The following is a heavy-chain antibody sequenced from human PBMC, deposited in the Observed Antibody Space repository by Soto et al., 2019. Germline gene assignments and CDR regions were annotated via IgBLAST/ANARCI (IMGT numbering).Heavy chain of an antibody. CDR1: GFTFSSYG. CDR3: ARDGGPHYEPHYYYYGMDV. D-gene: IGHD3-16*01. Sequence: GGSLRLSCAASGFTFSSYGMHWVRQAPGKGLEWVAVIWYDGSNKYYADSVKGRFTISRDNSKNTLYLQMNSLRAEDTAVYYCARDGGPHYEPHYYYYGMDVWGQGTTVTVSS. V-gene: IGHV3-33*01. CDR2: IWYDGSNK. J-gene: IGHJ6*02.